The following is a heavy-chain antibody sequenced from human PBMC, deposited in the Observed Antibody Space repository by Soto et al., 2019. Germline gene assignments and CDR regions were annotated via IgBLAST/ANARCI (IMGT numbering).Heavy chain of an antibody. V-gene: IGHV4-31*03. CDR1: GGSISSGGYY. Sequence: TLSLTCTVSGGSISSGGYYWSWIRQHPGKGLEWSGYIYYSGSTYYNPSLKSRGTISVDTSKNQFPLNLSSVTAPDTDVVYCARDNYDFWCALDAFDIWGQGTMVTVSS. D-gene: IGHD3-3*01. J-gene: IGHJ3*02. CDR3: ARDNYDFWCALDAFDI. CDR2: IYYSGST.